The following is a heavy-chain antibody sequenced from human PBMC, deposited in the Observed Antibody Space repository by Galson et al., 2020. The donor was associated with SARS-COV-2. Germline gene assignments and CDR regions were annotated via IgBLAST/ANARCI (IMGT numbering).Heavy chain of an antibody. V-gene: IGHV4-30-2*06. CDR1: GGSITSGGYS. CDR2: VYQSGAT. J-gene: IGHJ2*01. D-gene: IGHD5-18*01. Sequence: SETLSLTCSVSGGSITSGGYSWTWIRQSPGKGLEWIGYVYQSGATHYNPSPKSRLTISMDRSKNQLSLKLTSVTAADTAVYYCARRYISGLSPYWYLDLWGRGTLVTVSS. CDR3: ARRYISGLSPYWYLDL.